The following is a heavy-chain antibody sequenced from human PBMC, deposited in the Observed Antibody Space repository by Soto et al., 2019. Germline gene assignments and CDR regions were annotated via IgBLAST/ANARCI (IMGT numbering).Heavy chain of an antibody. J-gene: IGHJ4*02. CDR3: ATEVPTMVRGVIKNYYFDY. V-gene: IGHV1-24*01. D-gene: IGHD3-10*01. Sequence: ASVKVSCKVSGYTLTELSMHGVRQAPGKGLEWMGGFDPEDGETIYAQKFQGRVTMTEDTSTDTAYMELSSLRSEDTAVYYCATEVPTMVRGVIKNYYFDYWGQGTLVTVSS. CDR2: FDPEDGET. CDR1: GYTLTELS.